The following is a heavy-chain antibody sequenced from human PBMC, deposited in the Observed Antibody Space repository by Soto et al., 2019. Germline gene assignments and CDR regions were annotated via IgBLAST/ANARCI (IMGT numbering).Heavy chain of an antibody. V-gene: IGHV4-4*07. CDR1: GDSLGNYY. J-gene: IGHJ6*02. D-gene: IGHD3-9*01. Sequence: SETLSITCTVSGDSLGNYYWFWIRQPVGKGLEWIGRVSSSGNTNANPTLNSRATMSIDTSKNQFSLRLRSVTAADTAVYYCARADYEILTGSYAMHVRGPEPTVTVSS. CDR2: VSSSGNT. CDR3: ARADYEILTGSYAMHV.